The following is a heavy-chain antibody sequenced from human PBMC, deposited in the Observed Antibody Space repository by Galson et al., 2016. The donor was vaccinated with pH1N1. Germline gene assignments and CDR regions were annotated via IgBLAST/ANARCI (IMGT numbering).Heavy chain of an antibody. CDR1: GHKFTSSW. CDR2: IYLGGSLI. V-gene: IGHV5-51*01. D-gene: IGHD4-17*01. Sequence: QSGAEVKKPGESLKISCKGSGHKFTSSWIGWVRQMPGKGLEWMGIIYLGGSLIRYRPSFQGQVTISADKSVNIVYLEWGSLKASDTAMYYCARQNDYGDYRGDAFDIWGQGTMFTVSS. CDR3: ARQNDYGDYRGDAFDI. J-gene: IGHJ3*02.